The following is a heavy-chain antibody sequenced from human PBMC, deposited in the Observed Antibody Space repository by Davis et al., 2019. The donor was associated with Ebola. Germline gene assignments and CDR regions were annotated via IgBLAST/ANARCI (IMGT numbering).Heavy chain of an antibody. CDR1: GFTFSSYA. D-gene: IGHD1-26*01. V-gene: IGHV3-30-3*01. CDR2: ISYDGSNK. CDR3: ATDSASGY. J-gene: IGHJ4*02. Sequence: PGGSLRLSCAASGFTFSSYAMHWVRQAPGKGLEWVAVISYDGSNKYYADSVKGRFTISRDNSKNTLYLQMNSLRAEDTAVYYCATDSASGYWGQGTLVTVSS.